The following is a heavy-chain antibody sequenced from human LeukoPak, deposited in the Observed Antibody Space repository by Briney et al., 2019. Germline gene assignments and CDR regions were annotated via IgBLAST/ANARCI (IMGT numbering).Heavy chain of an antibody. J-gene: IGHJ4*02. CDR2: IYYSGST. Sequence: SKTLSLTCTVSGGSISSYYWSWIRQPPGKGLEWIGYIYYSGSTNYNPSLKSRVTISVDTSKNQFSLKLSSVTAADTAVYYCARGGSWSYYYDGSGWYFDYWGQGTLVTVSS. V-gene: IGHV4-59*01. CDR1: GGSISSYY. CDR3: ARGGSWSYYYDGSGWYFDY. D-gene: IGHD3-22*01.